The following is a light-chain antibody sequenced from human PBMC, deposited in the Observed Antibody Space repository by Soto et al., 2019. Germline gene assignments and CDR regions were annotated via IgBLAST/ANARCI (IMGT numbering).Light chain of an antibody. Sequence: TQSPSSLSASVGDIVAITCRARHSINDWLAWYQQKPGKAPKLLIYDASSLESGVPSRFSGGGSGTEFSLIINGLQPEDFATYYCQQYHGFWFGQGTKVDIK. V-gene: IGKV1-5*01. CDR3: QQYHGFW. J-gene: IGKJ1*01. CDR1: HSINDW. CDR2: DAS.